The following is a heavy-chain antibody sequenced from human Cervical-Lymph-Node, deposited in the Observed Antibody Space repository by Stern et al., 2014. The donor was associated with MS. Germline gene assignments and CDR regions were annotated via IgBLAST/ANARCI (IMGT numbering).Heavy chain of an antibody. V-gene: IGHV5-51*01. J-gene: IGHJ4*02. CDR3: ARQRYFDY. Sequence: EVQLVESGPEVKRPGESLKISCQASGYTFTSYWSGWGRQMPGTGLEWIAIIFPGGSDIRYSPSFQGQVTISADKSSSTAYLQWNNLKASDTAIYYCARQRYFDYWGQGTLVTVSS. CDR2: IFPGGSDI. CDR1: GYTFTSYW.